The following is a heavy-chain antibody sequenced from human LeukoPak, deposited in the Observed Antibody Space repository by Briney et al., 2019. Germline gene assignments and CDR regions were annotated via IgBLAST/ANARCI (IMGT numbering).Heavy chain of an antibody. V-gene: IGHV5-51*01. D-gene: IGHD2-2*02. CDR1: GYRFANYW. CDR2: IYPDDSDT. Sequence: GESLKISCKGSGYRFANYWISWVRQMPGKGLEWMGIIYPDDSDTRYSPSFQGQVTISADKSISTAYLQWSSLRASDTAMYYCAIGGDSTTSCYRCFNYWAREPWSPSPQ. J-gene: IGHJ4*02. CDR3: AIGGDSTTSCYRCFNY.